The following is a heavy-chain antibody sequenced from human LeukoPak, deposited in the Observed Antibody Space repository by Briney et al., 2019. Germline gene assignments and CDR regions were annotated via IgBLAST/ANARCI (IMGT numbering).Heavy chain of an antibody. CDR3: ARGQHDYGGKNWFDP. Sequence: ASVKVSCKASGYTFTGYYMHWVRQAPGQGLEWMGWINPNSGGTNYAQKFQGRVTMARDTSISTAYMELSRLRSDDTAVYYCARGQHDYGGKNWFDPWGQGTLVTVSS. J-gene: IGHJ5*02. D-gene: IGHD4-17*01. V-gene: IGHV1-2*02. CDR1: GYTFTGYY. CDR2: INPNSGGT.